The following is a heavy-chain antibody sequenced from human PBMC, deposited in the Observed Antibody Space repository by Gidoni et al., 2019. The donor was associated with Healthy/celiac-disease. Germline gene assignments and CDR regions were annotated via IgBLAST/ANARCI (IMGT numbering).Heavy chain of an antibody. J-gene: IGHJ4*02. D-gene: IGHD6-19*01. CDR1: GFTFSSYA. Sequence: QVQPVESGGGVVQPGRSLRLSCPASGFTFSSYAMHWVRQAPGKGLEWVAVISYDGSNKYYADSVKGRFTISRDNSKNTLYLQMNSLRAEDTAVYYCARSLLISGYSSGFDYWGQGTLVTVSS. V-gene: IGHV3-30*04. CDR2: ISYDGSNK. CDR3: ARSLLISGYSSGFDY.